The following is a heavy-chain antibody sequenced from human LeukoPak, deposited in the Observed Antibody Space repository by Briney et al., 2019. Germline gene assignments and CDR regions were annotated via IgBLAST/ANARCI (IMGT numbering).Heavy chain of an antibody. V-gene: IGHV1-2*02. CDR3: AREFSIVVPAAIPNDYYYMDV. CDR1: GYTFTGYY. CDR2: INPNSGGT. D-gene: IGHD2-2*01. Sequence: ASVKVSCKASGYTFTGYYMHWVRQAPGQGLEWKGWINPNSGGTNYAQKFQGRVTMTRDTSISTAYMELSRLRSDDTAVYYCAREFSIVVPAAIPNDYYYMDVWGKGTPVTVSS. J-gene: IGHJ6*03.